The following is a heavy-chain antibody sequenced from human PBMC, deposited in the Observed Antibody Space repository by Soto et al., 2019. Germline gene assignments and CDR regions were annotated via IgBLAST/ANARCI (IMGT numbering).Heavy chain of an antibody. Sequence: QVQLVESGGGVVQPGRSLRLSCAASGFTFSSYGMHWVRQAPGKGLEWVAVISYDGSNKYYADSVKGRFTISRDNSKNTLYLQMNSLRAEDTAVYYCAKDGVQRYGDKAPLGYWGQGTLVTVSS. J-gene: IGHJ4*02. D-gene: IGHD4-17*01. V-gene: IGHV3-30*18. CDR2: ISYDGSNK. CDR1: GFTFSSYG. CDR3: AKDGVQRYGDKAPLGY.